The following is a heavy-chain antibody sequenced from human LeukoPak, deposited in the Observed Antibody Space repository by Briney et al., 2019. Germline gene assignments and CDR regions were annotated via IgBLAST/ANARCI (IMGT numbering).Heavy chain of an antibody. J-gene: IGHJ4*02. CDR1: DFSFITYA. V-gene: IGHV3-7*01. Sequence: GGSLRLSCAASDFSFITYAMSWVRQAPGKGLEWVANIKQDGSEKYYVDSVKGRFTISRDNAKNSLYLQMNSLRAEDTAVYYCARDKGSDYWGQGTLVTVSS. D-gene: IGHD3-10*01. CDR3: ARDKGSDY. CDR2: IKQDGSEK.